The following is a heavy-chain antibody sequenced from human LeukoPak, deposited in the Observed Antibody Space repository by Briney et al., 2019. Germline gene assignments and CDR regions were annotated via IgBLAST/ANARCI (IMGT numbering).Heavy chain of an antibody. CDR2: INHSGST. J-gene: IGHJ3*02. D-gene: IGHD5-18*01. V-gene: IGHV4-34*01. Sequence: SETLSLTCAVYGRSFSGYYWSWIRQPPGKGLEWIGEINHSGSTNYNPSLKSRVNISVDTSKNQFSLKLSSVTAADTAVYYCAREPDTAMVDAFDIWGQGTMVTVSS. CDR3: AREPDTAMVDAFDI. CDR1: GRSFSGYY.